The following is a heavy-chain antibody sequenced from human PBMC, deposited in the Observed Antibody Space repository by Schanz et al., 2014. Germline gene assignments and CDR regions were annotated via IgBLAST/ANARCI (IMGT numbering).Heavy chain of an antibody. CDR2: ISGYTGNT. CDR1: GYTFTTYA. J-gene: IGHJ5*02. V-gene: IGHV1-18*01. D-gene: IGHD3-9*01. CDR3: AKAEDDILTDAYARRDP. Sequence: QVQLVQSGAEVKKPGASVRVSCKASGYTFTTYAMSWVRQAPGQGLEWVGWISGYTGNTKYGQKVQGRVTMTADTSRNTAYMELRSLRSDDTAEYSCAKAEDDILTDAYARRDPWGQGTLVTVSS.